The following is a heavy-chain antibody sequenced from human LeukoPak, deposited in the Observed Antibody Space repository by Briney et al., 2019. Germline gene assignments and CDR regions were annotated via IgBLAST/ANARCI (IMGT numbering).Heavy chain of an antibody. V-gene: IGHV4-59*01. CDR2: IYYSGST. CDR1: GGSISSYY. Sequence: SETLSLTCTVSGGSISSYYWSWIRQPPGKGLEWIGYIYYSGSTNYNPSLKSRVTISVDTSKNQFSLKLSSVTAADTAVYYCARGYRAAGISSIGPWGQGTPVTVSS. J-gene: IGHJ5*02. D-gene: IGHD6-13*01. CDR3: ARGYRAAGISSIGP.